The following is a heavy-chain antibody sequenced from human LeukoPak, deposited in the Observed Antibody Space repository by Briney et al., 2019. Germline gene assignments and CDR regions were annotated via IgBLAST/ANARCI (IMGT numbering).Heavy chain of an antibody. V-gene: IGHV4-59*08. CDR2: IYYSGTT. J-gene: IGHJ4*02. D-gene: IGHD6-19*01. Sequence: SETLSLTCSVSGGSISSDYWSWIRQPPGKGLEWIGYIYYSGTTNYNPSLKSRVTISVDTSKNEFSLKLSSVTAADTAIYYCARADSGWYALFDSWGQGTLVTVSS. CDR3: ARADSGWYALFDS. CDR1: GGSISSDY.